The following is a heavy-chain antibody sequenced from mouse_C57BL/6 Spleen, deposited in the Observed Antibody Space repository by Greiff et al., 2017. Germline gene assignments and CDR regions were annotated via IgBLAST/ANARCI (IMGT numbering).Heavy chain of an antibody. CDR2: INYDGSST. J-gene: IGHJ2*01. V-gene: IGHV5-16*01. Sequence: EVKLVESEGGLVQPGSSMKLSCTASGFTFSDYYMAWVRQVPEKGLEWVANINYDGSSTYYLDSLKSRFIISRDNAKNILYLQMSSLKSEDTATYYCATLYYYGSFDYWGQGTTLTVSS. CDR1: GFTFSDYY. CDR3: ATLYYYGSFDY. D-gene: IGHD1-1*01.